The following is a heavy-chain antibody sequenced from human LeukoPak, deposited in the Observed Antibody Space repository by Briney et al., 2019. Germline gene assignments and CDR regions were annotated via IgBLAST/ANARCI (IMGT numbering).Heavy chain of an antibody. D-gene: IGHD3-10*01. CDR2: IIHSGRT. J-gene: IGHJ4*02. Sequence: SETLSLTCTVSRGSISGYYWSWIRQPPGKGLEWIGEIIHSGRTNYNPSLKSRVTISVDTSKNQFSLKLSSVTAADTAVYYCARRTVRGVIKYWDQGSLVTVSS. CDR3: ARRTVRGVIKY. V-gene: IGHV4-34*12. CDR1: RGSISGYY.